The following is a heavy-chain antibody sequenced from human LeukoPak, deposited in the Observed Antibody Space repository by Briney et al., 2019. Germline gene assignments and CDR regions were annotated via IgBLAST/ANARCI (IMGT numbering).Heavy chain of an antibody. V-gene: IGHV3-23*01. D-gene: IGHD3-22*01. CDR3: AKDRYYDSTILDY. Sequence: GGSLRLSCAASGFTFSSYAMSWVRQAPGKGLEWVSSLSGGGGSTYYADSVKGRFTISRGNSKNTLYLQMNSLRAEDTAVYYCAKDRYYDSTILDYWGQGTLVTFSS. CDR2: LSGGGGST. J-gene: IGHJ4*02. CDR1: GFTFSSYA.